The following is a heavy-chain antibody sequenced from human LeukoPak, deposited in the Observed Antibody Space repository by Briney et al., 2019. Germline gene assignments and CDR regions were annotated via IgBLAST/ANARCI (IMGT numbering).Heavy chain of an antibody. CDR2: ISDSGGAT. V-gene: IGHV3-23*01. CDR3: AKRGVVIRVILVGFHKQAYYFDS. CDR1: GITLSNYG. Sequence: GGSLRFSCAVSGITLSNYGMSWVRQAPGKGLEWVAGISDSGGATNYADSVKGRFTISRDNPKNTLYLQMNSLRAEDTAVYFCAKRGVVIRVILVGFHKQAYYFDSWGQGALVTVSS. D-gene: IGHD3-10*01. J-gene: IGHJ4*02.